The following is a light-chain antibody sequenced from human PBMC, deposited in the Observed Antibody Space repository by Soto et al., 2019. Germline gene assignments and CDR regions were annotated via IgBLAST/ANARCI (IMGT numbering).Light chain of an antibody. CDR2: DAS. J-gene: IGKJ1*01. Sequence: EIVLTQSPGTLSLSPGERATLSCRAGQSIGSTYLVWYQQKPAQAPRLLIYDASNRATGTPDRFSGSGSGTDFTLTISRLEPEDFAVYYCQQFGSSPTFGQGTKVDIK. CDR3: QQFGSSPT. V-gene: IGKV3-20*01. CDR1: QSIGSTY.